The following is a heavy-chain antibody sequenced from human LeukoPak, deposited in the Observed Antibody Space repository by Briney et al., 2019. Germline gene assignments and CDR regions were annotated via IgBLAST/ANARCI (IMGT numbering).Heavy chain of an antibody. CDR2: IAHSGST. Sequence: SETLSLTCAVYWGYFSGCYWSWIRQPPGRGLEWIGEIAHSGSTKYNPSLKSRVTISVDASKNQFSLKLTSVTAADTAVYYCARGGVVVPAAIEHNWFDPWGQGTLVTVSS. CDR3: ARGGVVVPAAIEHNWFDP. CDR1: WGYFSGCY. J-gene: IGHJ5*02. D-gene: IGHD2-2*01. V-gene: IGHV4-34*01.